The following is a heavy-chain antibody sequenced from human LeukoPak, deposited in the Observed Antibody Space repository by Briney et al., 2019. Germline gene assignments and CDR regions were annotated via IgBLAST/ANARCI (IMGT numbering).Heavy chain of an antibody. CDR2: IRSKANSYAT. J-gene: IGHJ5*02. Sequence: GGSLRLSCAASGFTFSGSAMHWVRQASGKGLEWVALIRSKANSYATAYAASVKGRFTISRDDSKNTAYLQMNSLKTEDTAVYYCTRLGSSGWYNWFDPWGQGTLVTVSS. V-gene: IGHV3-73*01. CDR1: GFTFSGSA. D-gene: IGHD6-19*01. CDR3: TRLGSSGWYNWFDP.